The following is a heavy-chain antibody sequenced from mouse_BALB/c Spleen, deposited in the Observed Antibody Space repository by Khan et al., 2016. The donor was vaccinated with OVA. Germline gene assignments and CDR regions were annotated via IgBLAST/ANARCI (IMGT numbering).Heavy chain of an antibody. D-gene: IGHD2-1*01. CDR3: AQLLMDVDY. V-gene: IGHV1S81*02. J-gene: IGHJ2*01. CDR2: INPSNGRT. Sequence: QVQLQQPGAELVNPGASVNLSCKASGYTLTSYWMHWVKQRPGQGLEWSGEINPSNGRTNYHEKFKSKATLTVDKSSSTAYMQLRSPTSENSAVYYCAQLLMDVDYWGQGTTLTVSS. CDR1: GYTLTSYW.